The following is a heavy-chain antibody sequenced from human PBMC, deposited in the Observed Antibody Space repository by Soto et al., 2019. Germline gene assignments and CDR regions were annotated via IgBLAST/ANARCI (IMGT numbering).Heavy chain of an antibody. Sequence: QVQLVESGGGLVKPGGSLRLSCAASAFIISDYYMSWIPQAPGKGLEWVSYISGSGTTIYYADSVKGRFTISRDNAKNSLYLQMSSLRAEDTAVYYWARVGCSGGSCPLDYWGQGTLVTVSS. J-gene: IGHJ4*02. CDR3: ARVGCSGGSCPLDY. V-gene: IGHV3-11*01. CDR2: ISGSGTTI. CDR1: AFIISDYY. D-gene: IGHD2-15*01.